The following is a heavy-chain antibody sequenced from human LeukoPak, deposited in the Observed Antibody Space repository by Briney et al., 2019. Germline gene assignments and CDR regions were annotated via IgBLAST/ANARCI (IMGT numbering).Heavy chain of an antibody. CDR2: IWYDGSNK. Sequence: GGSLRLSCAASGFTFSSYGMHWVRQAPGKGLEWVAVIWYDGSNKYYADSVKGRFTISRDNSKNTMFLQMNSLRAEDTAVYYCAAYGSGAPGGQGTLVTVSS. CDR1: GFTFSSYG. CDR3: AAYGSGAP. V-gene: IGHV3-33*01. D-gene: IGHD6-19*01. J-gene: IGHJ4*02.